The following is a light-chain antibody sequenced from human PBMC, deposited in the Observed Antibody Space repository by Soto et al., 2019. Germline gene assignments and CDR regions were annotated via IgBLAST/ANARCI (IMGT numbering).Light chain of an antibody. J-gene: IGKJ3*01. CDR2: DAF. CDR1: QSVSSY. CDR3: QQRRNWPPFT. Sequence: EIVLTQSPATLSLSPGERATLSCRASQSVSSYLAWYQQKPGQAPRLLIYDAFYRATGIPARFSGSGSGTDFTLTISSLEPEDFAIYYCQQRRNWPPFTFGPGTKVEIK. V-gene: IGKV3-11*01.